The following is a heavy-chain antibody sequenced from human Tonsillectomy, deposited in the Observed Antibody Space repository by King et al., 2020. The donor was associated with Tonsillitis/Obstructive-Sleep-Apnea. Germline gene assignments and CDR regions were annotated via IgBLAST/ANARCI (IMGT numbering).Heavy chain of an antibody. J-gene: IGHJ3*02. CDR3: ASLTQDAGSYQQPGAFDI. CDR2: IYPGDADT. V-gene: IGHV5-51*01. D-gene: IGHD3-16*02. Sequence: VQLVESGAEVKKPGESLKISCKGSGYSFSSFWIVWVRQMPGKGLEWMGMIYPGDADTRYSPSFQGQVTFSADKSISTAYLQWSSLKASDTAMYYCASLTQDAGSYQQPGAFDIWGQGTMVTVSS. CDR1: GYSFSSFW.